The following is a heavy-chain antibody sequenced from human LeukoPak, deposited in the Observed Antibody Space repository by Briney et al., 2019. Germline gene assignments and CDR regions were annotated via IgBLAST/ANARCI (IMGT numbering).Heavy chain of an antibody. V-gene: IGHV1-2*02. CDR3: ARARFRTYGSHNWFDP. Sequence: ASVKVSCKASGYTFTGYYMHWVRQAPGQGLEWMGWINPNSGGTNYAQKFQGRVIMTRDTSISTAYMELSRLRSDDTAVYYCARARFRTYGSHNWFDPWGQGTLVTVSS. CDR2: INPNSGGT. J-gene: IGHJ5*02. CDR1: GYTFTGYY. D-gene: IGHD3-10*01.